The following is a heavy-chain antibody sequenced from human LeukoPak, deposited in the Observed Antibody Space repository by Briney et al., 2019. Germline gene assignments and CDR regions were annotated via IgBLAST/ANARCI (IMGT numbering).Heavy chain of an antibody. V-gene: IGHV4-59*01. D-gene: IGHD1-26*01. Sequence: KPSETLSLTCTVSGGSISSYYWSWIRQPPGKGLEWIGYIYYSGSTNYNPSLKSRVTISVDTSKNQFSLQLSSVTAADTAVYYCARVYSGSYYYYGMDVWGQGTTVTVSS. CDR2: IYYSGST. CDR3: ARVYSGSYYYYGMDV. J-gene: IGHJ6*02. CDR1: GGSISSYY.